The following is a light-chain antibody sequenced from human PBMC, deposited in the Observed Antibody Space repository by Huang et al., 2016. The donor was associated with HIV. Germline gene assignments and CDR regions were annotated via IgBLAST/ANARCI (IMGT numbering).Light chain of an antibody. CDR3: QQRSNRPLT. CDR2: DAA. V-gene: IGKV3-11*01. J-gene: IGKJ4*01. Sequence: EIVLTQSPATLSLSPGERATLSCRASQSVNTFLAWYQQTPCQAPRLLIYDAANRATGIPARFSGSGSGTDFTLTISSLEPEDFAVYYCQQRSNRPLTFGGGTKVEIK. CDR1: QSVNTF.